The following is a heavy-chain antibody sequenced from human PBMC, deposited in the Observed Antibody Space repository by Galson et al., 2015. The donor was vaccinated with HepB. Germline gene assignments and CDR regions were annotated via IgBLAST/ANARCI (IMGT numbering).Heavy chain of an antibody. CDR2: INHDGSEK. Sequence: SLRLSCAASGLTFSSYWMTWVRQASGKGLEWVANINHDGSEKHYMDSVKGRVTISRDNAKNSLFLQMNNLRLEDMAVYFCWVWAHDYYDSSGQYYDDVDVWGQGTTVTVSS. J-gene: IGHJ6*02. D-gene: IGHD3-22*01. CDR1: GLTFSSYW. CDR3: WVWAHDYYDSSGQYYDDVDV. V-gene: IGHV3-7*03.